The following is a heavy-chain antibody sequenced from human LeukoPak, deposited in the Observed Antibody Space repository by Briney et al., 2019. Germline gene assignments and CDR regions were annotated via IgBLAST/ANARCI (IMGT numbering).Heavy chain of an antibody. V-gene: IGHV4-39*01. CDR3: AGLRGSGSGSYYLLDYYYGMDV. J-gene: IGHJ6*02. CDR1: GGSISSSSYY. Sequence: PETLSLTCTVSGGSISSSSYYWGWIRQPPGKGLEWIGSIYYSGSTYYNPSLKSRVTISVDTSKNQFSLKLSSVTAADTAVYYCAGLRGSGSGSYYLLDYYYGMDVWGQGTTVTVSS. D-gene: IGHD1-26*01. CDR2: IYYSGST.